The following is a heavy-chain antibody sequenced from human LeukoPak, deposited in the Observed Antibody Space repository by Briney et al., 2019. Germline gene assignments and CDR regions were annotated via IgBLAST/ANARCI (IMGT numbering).Heavy chain of an antibody. CDR3: ARDQYWMGMGYYFDY. V-gene: IGHV3-33*01. CDR1: GFTFSSYG. CDR2: IWYDGSNK. J-gene: IGHJ4*02. D-gene: IGHD1-1*01. Sequence: GGSLRLSCAASGFTFSSYGMHWVRQAPGKGLEWVAVIWYDGSNKYYADSVKGRFTISRDNSKNTLYLQMNSLRAEDTAVYYCARDQYWMGMGYYFDYWGQGTLVTVSS.